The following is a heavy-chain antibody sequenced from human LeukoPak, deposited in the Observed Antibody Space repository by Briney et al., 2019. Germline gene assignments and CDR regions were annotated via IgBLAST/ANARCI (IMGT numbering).Heavy chain of an antibody. Sequence: GGSLRLSCAASGFTFSDYSMNWVRQAPGKGLEWVSYISSSGSTIYYADSVKGRFTISRDNAKNSLYLQMNSLRAEDTAVYYCARDPYSGAYGNTYYYYMDVWGKGTTVTISS. CDR3: ARDPYSGAYGNTYYYYMDV. J-gene: IGHJ6*03. CDR1: GFTFSDYS. CDR2: ISSSGSTI. D-gene: IGHD1-26*01. V-gene: IGHV3-48*04.